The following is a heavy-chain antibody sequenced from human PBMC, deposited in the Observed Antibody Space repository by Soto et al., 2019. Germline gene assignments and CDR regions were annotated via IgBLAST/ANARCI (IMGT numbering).Heavy chain of an antibody. Sequence: SETLSLTCTVSGGSISSYYWSWIRQPPGKGLEWIGYIYYSGSTNYNPSLKSRVTISVDTSKSQFSLKLSSVTAADTAVYYCASRSSIAARGTFDIWGQGTMVTVS. CDR2: IYYSGST. CDR1: GGSISSYY. V-gene: IGHV4-59*01. J-gene: IGHJ3*02. CDR3: ASRSSIAARGTFDI. D-gene: IGHD6-6*01.